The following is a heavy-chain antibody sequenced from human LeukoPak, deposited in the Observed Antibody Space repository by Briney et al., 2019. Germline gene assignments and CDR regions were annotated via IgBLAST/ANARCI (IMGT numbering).Heavy chain of an antibody. V-gene: IGHV3-30-3*01. CDR3: ASLGVGAIYFDY. Sequence: GESLRLSCAASGFTFSSYAMHWVRQAPGKGLEWVAVISYDGSNKYYADSVKGRFTISRDNSKNTLYLQMNSLRAEDTAVYYCASLGVGAIYFDYWAREPWSPSPQ. CDR2: ISYDGSNK. J-gene: IGHJ4*02. D-gene: IGHD1-26*01. CDR1: GFTFSSYA.